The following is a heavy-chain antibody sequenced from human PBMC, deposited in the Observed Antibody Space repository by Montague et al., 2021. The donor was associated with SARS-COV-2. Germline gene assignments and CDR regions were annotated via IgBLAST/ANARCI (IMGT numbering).Heavy chain of an antibody. CDR1: GGSLSSYY. V-gene: IGHV4-59*01. J-gene: IGHJ4*02. D-gene: IGHD2-15*01. CDR3: ARGAKWSHYFDY. Sequence: SETLSLTCNVSGGSLSSYYWSWIRQPPGKGLEWIGDVYYNGNTNXXPSLKSRIILSVDTSKNHFSLKVSSVTAADTAVYYCARGAKWSHYFDYWGQGTLVTVSS. CDR2: VYYNGNT.